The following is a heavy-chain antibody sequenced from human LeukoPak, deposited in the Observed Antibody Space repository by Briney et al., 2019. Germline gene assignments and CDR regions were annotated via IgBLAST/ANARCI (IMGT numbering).Heavy chain of an antibody. CDR3: ARGVRSSSWFFY. CDR2: INHSGST. CDR1: GGSISSYY. Sequence: SETLSLTCTVSGGSISSYYWSWIRQPPGKGLEWIGEINHSGSTNYNPSLKSRVTISVDTSKIQFSLKLSSVTAADTAVYYCARGVRSSSWFFYWGQGTLVTVSS. D-gene: IGHD6-13*01. V-gene: IGHV4-34*01. J-gene: IGHJ4*02.